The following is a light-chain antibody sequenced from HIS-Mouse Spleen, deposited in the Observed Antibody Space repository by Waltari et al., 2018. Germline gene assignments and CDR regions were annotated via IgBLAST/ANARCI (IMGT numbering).Light chain of an antibody. CDR3: GTWDSSLSAWV. V-gene: IGLV1-51*01. Sequence: QSVLTQPPSVSAAPGQKVTISCSGRSSNIGNNYVSWYQQLPGTAPKLLIYDNNKRPSGIPDRFSGSKPGTSATLGITGLQTGDEADYYCGTWDSSLSAWVFGGGTKLTVL. CDR2: DNN. CDR1: SSNIGNNY. J-gene: IGLJ3*02.